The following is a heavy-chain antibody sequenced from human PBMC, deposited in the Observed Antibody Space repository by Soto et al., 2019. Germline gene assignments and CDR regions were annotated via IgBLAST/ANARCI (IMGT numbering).Heavy chain of an antibody. V-gene: IGHV1-18*01. Sequence: ASGKVSCKASGYTFTNYGIIWVRQAPGQGLEWMGWISGYNGNTNYAQKLQGRVTMTTDTSTSTAYMELGSLRSDDTAVYYCARDHGFSGYGYYYMDVWGKGTTVTVSS. CDR2: ISGYNGNT. CDR3: ARDHGFSGYGYYYMDV. CDR1: GYTFTNYG. J-gene: IGHJ6*03. D-gene: IGHD5-12*01.